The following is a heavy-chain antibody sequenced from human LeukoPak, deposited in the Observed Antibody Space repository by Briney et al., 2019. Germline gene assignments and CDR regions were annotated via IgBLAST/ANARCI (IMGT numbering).Heavy chain of an antibody. V-gene: IGHV1-18*01. D-gene: IGHD6-19*01. CDR1: GYTFTNYG. Sequence: ASVKVSCKASGYTFTNYGISWVRQAPGQGLEWMGWISAYNGNTNYAQKLQGRVTMTTDTSTSTAYMGLRSLRSEDTAVYYCARDLRIAVAGPFDYWGQGTLVTVSS. CDR2: ISAYNGNT. CDR3: ARDLRIAVAGPFDY. J-gene: IGHJ4*02.